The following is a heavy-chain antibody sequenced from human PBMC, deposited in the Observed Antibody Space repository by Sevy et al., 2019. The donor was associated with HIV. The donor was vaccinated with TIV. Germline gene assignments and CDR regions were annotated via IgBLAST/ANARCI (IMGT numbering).Heavy chain of an antibody. J-gene: IGHJ3*02. Sequence: GSLRLSCAASGFTFSNAWMSWVRQAPGKGLEWGGRIKSKTDGGTTDYAAPVKGRFTISRDESKNTLYLQMNSLKTEDTAVYYCTTLEWEADAFDIWGQGTMVTVSS. CDR1: GFTFSNAW. CDR3: TTLEWEADAFDI. V-gene: IGHV3-15*01. CDR2: IKSKTDGGTT. D-gene: IGHD1-26*01.